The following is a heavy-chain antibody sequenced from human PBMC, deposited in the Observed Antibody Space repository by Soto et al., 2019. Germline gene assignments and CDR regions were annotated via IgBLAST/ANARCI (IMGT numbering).Heavy chain of an antibody. CDR3: ARVSGSYYYGMDV. CDR2: IYHSGST. D-gene: IGHD1-26*01. CDR1: GGSLSSSNW. Sequence: PSETLSLTCAVSGGSLSSSNWWSWVRQPPGKGLEWIGEIYHSGSTNYNPSLKSRVTISVDKSKNQFSLKLSSVTAADTAVYYCARVSGSYYYGMDVWGQGITVTVSS. J-gene: IGHJ6*02. V-gene: IGHV4-4*02.